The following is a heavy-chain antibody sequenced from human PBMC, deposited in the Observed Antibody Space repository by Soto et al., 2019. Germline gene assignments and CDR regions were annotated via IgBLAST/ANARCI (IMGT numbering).Heavy chain of an antibody. CDR3: AGVAARPGYYGMDV. V-gene: IGHV4-61*01. CDR2: IYYSGST. D-gene: IGHD6-6*01. CDR1: GGSVSSGSYY. Sequence: QVQLQESGPGLVKLSETLSLTCTVSGGSVSSGSYYWSWIRQPPGKGLEWIGYIYYSGSTNYNPSLKSRFTMSVDTPKNQFSLKLSSVTAADTAVYYCAGVAARPGYYGMDVWGQGTTVTVSS. J-gene: IGHJ6*02.